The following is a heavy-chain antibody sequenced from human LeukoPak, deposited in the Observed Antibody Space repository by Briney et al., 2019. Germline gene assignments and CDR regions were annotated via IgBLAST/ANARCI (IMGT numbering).Heavy chain of an antibody. Sequence: SVKVSCKASGGTFSSYAISWLRQAPGQGVEWMGRIIPIFGTANYAQKFQGRVTITTDESTSTAYMELSSLRSEDTAVYYCARDSSGWYAPLNAIDIWGQGTMVTVSS. CDR3: ARDSSGWYAPLNAIDI. CDR1: GGTFSSYA. CDR2: IIPIFGTA. V-gene: IGHV1-69*05. D-gene: IGHD6-19*01. J-gene: IGHJ3*02.